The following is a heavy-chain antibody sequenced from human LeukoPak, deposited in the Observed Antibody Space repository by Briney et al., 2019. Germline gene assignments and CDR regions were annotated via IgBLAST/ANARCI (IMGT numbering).Heavy chain of an antibody. CDR2: IYYSGST. CDR3: AREVWAQPSFVGGCRYYYYYYMDV. D-gene: IGHD2-15*01. Sequence: SETLSLTCTVSGGSISSYYWSWIRQPPGKGLEWIGYIYYSGSTNYNPSLKSRVTISVDTSKNQFSLKLSSVTAADTAVYYCAREVWAQPSFVGGCRYYYYYYMDVWGKGTTVTVSS. J-gene: IGHJ6*03. V-gene: IGHV4-59*01. CDR1: GGSISSYY.